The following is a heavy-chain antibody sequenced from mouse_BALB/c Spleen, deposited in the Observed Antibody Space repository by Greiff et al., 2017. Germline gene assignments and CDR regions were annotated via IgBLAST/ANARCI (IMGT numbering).Heavy chain of an antibody. CDR1: GYTFTSYV. J-gene: IGHJ1*01. Sequence: EVKLQESGPELVKPGASVKMSCKASGYTFTSYVMHWVKQKPGQGLEWIGYINPYNDGTKYNEKFKGKATLTSDKSSSTAYMELSSLTSEDSAVYDCARLDGYRGHWYFDVWGAGTTVTVSS. V-gene: IGHV1-14*01. CDR2: INPYNDGT. D-gene: IGHD2-3*01. CDR3: ARLDGYRGHWYFDV.